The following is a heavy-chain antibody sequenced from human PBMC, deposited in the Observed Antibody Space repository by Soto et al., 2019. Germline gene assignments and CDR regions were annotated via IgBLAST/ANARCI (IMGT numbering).Heavy chain of an antibody. V-gene: IGHV1-69*13. D-gene: IGHD5-18*01. CDR3: ARDDEGYSYGYILAGMDV. CDR1: GGTFSSYA. Sequence: GASVKVSCKASGGTFSSYAISWVRQAPGQGLEWMGGIIPIFGTANYAQKFQGRVTITADESTSTAYMELSSLRSEDTAVYYRARDDEGYSYGYILAGMDVWGQGTTVTVSS. J-gene: IGHJ6*02. CDR2: IIPIFGTA.